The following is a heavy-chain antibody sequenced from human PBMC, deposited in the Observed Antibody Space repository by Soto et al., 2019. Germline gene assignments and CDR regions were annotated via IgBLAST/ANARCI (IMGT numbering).Heavy chain of an antibody. D-gene: IGHD3-3*01. CDR3: ARQSGYDFWSGYYKDYYYGMDV. Sequence: EASVKVSCEASGGTFSSYAISWVRQAPGQGLEWMGGIIPIFGTANYAQKFQGRVTITADESTSTAYMELSSLRSEDTAVYYCARQSGYDFWSGYYKDYYYGMDVWGQGTTVTVSS. V-gene: IGHV1-69*13. CDR2: IIPIFGTA. CDR1: GGTFSSYA. J-gene: IGHJ6*02.